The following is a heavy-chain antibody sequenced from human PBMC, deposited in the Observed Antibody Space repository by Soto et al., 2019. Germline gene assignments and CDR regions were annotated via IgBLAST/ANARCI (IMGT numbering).Heavy chain of an antibody. D-gene: IGHD3-22*01. CDR3: ARMNYYDTSGYPFDY. J-gene: IGHJ4*02. Sequence: PSETLSLTCTVSGGSISSGDYYWSWIRQPPGKGLEWIGYIYYSRSTYYNPSLKSRVTISVDTSKNQFSLKLSSVTAADTAVYYCARMNYYDTSGYPFDYWGQGTLVTVSS. CDR2: IYYSRST. CDR1: GGSISSGDYY. V-gene: IGHV4-30-4*01.